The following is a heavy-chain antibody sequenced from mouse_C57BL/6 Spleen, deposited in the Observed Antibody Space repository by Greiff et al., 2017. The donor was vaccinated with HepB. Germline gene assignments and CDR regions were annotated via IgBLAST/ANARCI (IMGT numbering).Heavy chain of an antibody. CDR2: ISDGGSYT. CDR1: GFTFSSYA. Sequence: EVQLVESGGGLVKPGGSLKLSCAASGFTFSSYAMSWVRQTPEKRLEWVATISDGGSYTYYPDNVKGRFTISRDNAKNNLYLQMSHLKSEDTAMYYCARDRGYYGLDYWGQGTTLTVSS. J-gene: IGHJ2*01. D-gene: IGHD1-1*01. CDR3: ARDRGYYGLDY. V-gene: IGHV5-4*01.